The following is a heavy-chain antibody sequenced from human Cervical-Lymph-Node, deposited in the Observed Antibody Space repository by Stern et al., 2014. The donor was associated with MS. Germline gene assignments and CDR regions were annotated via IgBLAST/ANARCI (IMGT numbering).Heavy chain of an antibody. J-gene: IGHJ4*02. Sequence: EVQLVKSGGGLVMPGGSLRLSCAASGFTFRNAWLSCVRQAPGKGLEWVGRIKRKTEGGTTDYAAPVKGRFTISRDDSKNTLYLQMNSLKTEVTAVYYCATEMYYYDSRTGGWGQGTLVTVSS. D-gene: IGHD3-22*01. CDR2: IKRKTEGGTT. CDR3: ATEMYYYDSRTGG. V-gene: IGHV3-15*01. CDR1: GFTFRNAW.